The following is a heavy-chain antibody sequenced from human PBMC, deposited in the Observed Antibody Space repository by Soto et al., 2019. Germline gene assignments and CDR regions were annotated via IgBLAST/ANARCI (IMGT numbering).Heavy chain of an antibody. CDR3: AAQLTSGGYFDL. Sequence: QITLKESGPALVKPTQTLTLTCTLSGFSVSRSGSSVGWIRQPPGKALEWLALTYWDDTQRYNPSLRRRLTISRDNSQNQVVLSMTHMDPVGTGTYCCAAQLTSGGYFDLWGRGTLV. V-gene: IGHV2-5*02. CDR1: GFSVSRSGSS. J-gene: IGHJ2*01. D-gene: IGHD4-17*01. CDR2: TYWDDTQ.